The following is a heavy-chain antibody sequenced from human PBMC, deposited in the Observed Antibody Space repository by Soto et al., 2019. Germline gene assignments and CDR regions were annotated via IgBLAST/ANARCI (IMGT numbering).Heavy chain of an antibody. J-gene: IGHJ6*02. CDR1: GLTFSNAW. Sequence: EVQLVESGGGLVKPGGSLRLSCAASGLTFSNAWINWVRQAPGKGLGWVGRIKSKGDGETTDYAAPVKGRFIVSRDDSKDTVYLQMNRLKTEDTAVYYCSTETTPYYWYYALDVWGQGTSVTVSS. D-gene: IGHD1-7*01. V-gene: IGHV3-15*01. CDR3: STETTPYYWYYALDV. CDR2: IKSKGDGETT.